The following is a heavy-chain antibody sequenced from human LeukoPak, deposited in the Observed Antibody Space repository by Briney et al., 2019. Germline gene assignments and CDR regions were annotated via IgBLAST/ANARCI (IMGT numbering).Heavy chain of an antibody. Sequence: PGGSLRLSCAASGFTFSSYSMNWVRQAPGKGLEWVSYISSSSSTIYYADSVKGRFTISRDNAKNSLYLQMNSLRAEDTAVYYCARDPWFGELLSAFVPWGQGTLVTVSS. CDR2: ISSSSSTI. D-gene: IGHD3-10*01. CDR1: GFTFSSYS. V-gene: IGHV3-48*04. J-gene: IGHJ5*02. CDR3: ARDPWFGELLSAFVP.